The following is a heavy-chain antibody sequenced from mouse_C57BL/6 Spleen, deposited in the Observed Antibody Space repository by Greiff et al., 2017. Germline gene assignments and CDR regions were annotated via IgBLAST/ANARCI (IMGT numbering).Heavy chain of an antibody. Sequence: QVQLKESGPELVKPGASVKISCKASGYAFSSSWMNWVKQRPGKGLEWIGRIYPGDGDTNYNGKFKGKATLTADKSSSTAYMQLSSLTSEDSAVYFCARCPLTGTWYAMDYWGQGTSVTVSS. J-gene: IGHJ4*01. D-gene: IGHD4-1*01. CDR2: IYPGDGDT. V-gene: IGHV1-82*01. CDR3: ARCPLTGTWYAMDY. CDR1: GYAFSSSW.